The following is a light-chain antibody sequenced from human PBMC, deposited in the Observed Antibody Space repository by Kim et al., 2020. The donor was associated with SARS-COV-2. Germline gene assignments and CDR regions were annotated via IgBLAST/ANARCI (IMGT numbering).Light chain of an antibody. CDR1: QSVSSY. Sequence: SLCPGERATLSCSASQSVSSYLAWYQQKPGQAPRLLIYDASNRATGIPARFSGSGSGTDFTLTIGSLEPEDFAVYYCQQRGNWPLTFGGGTKVEI. CDR3: QQRGNWPLT. V-gene: IGKV3-11*01. J-gene: IGKJ4*01. CDR2: DAS.